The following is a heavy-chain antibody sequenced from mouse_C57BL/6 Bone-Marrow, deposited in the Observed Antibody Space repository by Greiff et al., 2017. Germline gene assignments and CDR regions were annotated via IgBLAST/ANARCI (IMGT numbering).Heavy chain of an antibody. CDR3: TTGYDWFAY. Sequence: EVQLQQSGAELVRPGASVKLSCTASGFNIKDDYMHWVKQRPEQGLEWIGWIDPENGDTEYASKFQGKATITADTSSNTAYLQLSSLTSEDTAVYYCTTGYDWFAYWGQGTLVTVSA. D-gene: IGHD2-3*01. J-gene: IGHJ3*01. CDR1: GFNIKDDY. V-gene: IGHV14-4*01. CDR2: IDPENGDT.